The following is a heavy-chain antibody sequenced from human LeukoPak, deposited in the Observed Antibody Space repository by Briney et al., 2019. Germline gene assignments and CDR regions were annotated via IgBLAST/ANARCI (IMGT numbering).Heavy chain of an antibody. CDR2: ISSSTSTI. J-gene: IGHJ3*01. D-gene: IGHD6-19*01. V-gene: IGHV3-48*03. CDR1: GFTFSSYE. Sequence: GGSLRLSCAASGFTFSSYEMNWVRQAPGKGLEWVSYISSSTSTIYYAGSVKGRFTISRDNAKKSLYLQMNSLRAEDTGVYYCARSSGWYRNVFDVWGQGTMVTVS. CDR3: ARSSGWYRNVFDV.